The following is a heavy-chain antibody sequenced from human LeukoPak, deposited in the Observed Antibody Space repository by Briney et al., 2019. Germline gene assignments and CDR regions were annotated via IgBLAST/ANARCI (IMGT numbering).Heavy chain of an antibody. CDR3: ARDHGRGSSSFYSWGGGTYYFDY. CDR2: ISFDGSNK. D-gene: IGHD6-6*01. CDR1: GLTFSSHS. J-gene: IGHJ4*02. Sequence: PGGSLRLSCAASGLTFSSHSMRWVRQLPGKGLEWVAAISFDGSNKYYADSVKDRFTISRDNSRNTLYLQMNSLRAEDTAVYYCARDHGRGSSSFYSWGGGTYYFDYWGQGTLVTVSS. V-gene: IGHV3-30*04.